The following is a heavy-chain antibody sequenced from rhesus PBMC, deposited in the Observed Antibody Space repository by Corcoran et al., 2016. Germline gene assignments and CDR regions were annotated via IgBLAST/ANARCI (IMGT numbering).Heavy chain of an antibody. V-gene: IGHV3-136*01. Sequence: EVQLVESGGGLVQPGGSLRLSCVASGFTFSSFDMSWVRQAPGKGLDWVSNINYSGKPIYYAASWKGRFTISQYNAQNSRSLQMSSLGAADTAVYYCARSLRYYSGSYYPDFDYWGQGVLVTVSS. D-gene: IGHD3-16*01. J-gene: IGHJ4*01. CDR1: GFTFSSFD. CDR3: ARSLRYYSGSYYPDFDY. CDR2: INYSGKPI.